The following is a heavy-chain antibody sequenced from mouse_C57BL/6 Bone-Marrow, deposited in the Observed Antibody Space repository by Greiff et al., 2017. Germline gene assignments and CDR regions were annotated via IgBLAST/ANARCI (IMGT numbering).Heavy chain of an antibody. CDR3: TTYRFPYCGASMDY. CDR2: IDPENGDT. Sequence: EVQLQQSVAELVRPGASVKLSCTASGFNIKDAYMHWVKQRPEQGLEWIGWIDPENGDTEYASKFQGKATITADTSSNTAYLQLSSLTSEDTAVYYCTTYRFPYCGASMDYWGQGTSVTVSS. V-gene: IGHV14-4*01. CDR1: GFNIKDAY. J-gene: IGHJ4*01.